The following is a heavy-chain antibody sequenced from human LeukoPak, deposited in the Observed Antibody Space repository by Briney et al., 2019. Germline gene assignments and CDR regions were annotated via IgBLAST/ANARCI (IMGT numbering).Heavy chain of an antibody. V-gene: IGHV4-34*01. D-gene: IGHD3-10*01. CDR2: INHSGST. CDR3: ARHHLVRGVTTVRNWFDP. J-gene: IGHJ5*02. Sequence: SETLSLTCGVYGGSFSGYYWSWIRQSPGKGLEWIGEINHSGSTNFNTSLKSRVTISVDTSKSQFSLTVRSMTAADTAVYFCARHHLVRGVTTVRNWFDPWGPGALVTVSS. CDR1: GGSFSGYY.